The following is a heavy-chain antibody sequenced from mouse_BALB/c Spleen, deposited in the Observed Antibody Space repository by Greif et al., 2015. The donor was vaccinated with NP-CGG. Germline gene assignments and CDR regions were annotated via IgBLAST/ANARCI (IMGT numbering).Heavy chain of an antibody. V-gene: IGHV1-63*02. Sequence: QVQLQQSGAVLVRPGTSVKISCKASGYTFTNYWLGWVKQRPGHGLEWIGDIYPGGGYTNYNEKFKGKTTLTADTSSSTAYMQLSSLTSEDSAVYFCARRRYDGGYYAMDYWGQGTSVTVSS. CDR1: GYTFTNYW. CDR3: ARRRYDGGYYAMDY. J-gene: IGHJ4*01. D-gene: IGHD2-14*01. CDR2: IYPGGGYT.